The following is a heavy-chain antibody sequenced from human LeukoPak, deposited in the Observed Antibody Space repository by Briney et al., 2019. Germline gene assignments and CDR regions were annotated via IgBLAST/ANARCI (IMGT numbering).Heavy chain of an antibody. J-gene: IGHJ4*02. D-gene: IGHD3-22*01. CDR3: AKDLRITMIVVVITPPGFDY. CDR1: GFTFSSYS. V-gene: IGHV3-23*01. Sequence: GGSLRLSCAASGFTFSSYSMNWVRQAPGKGLEWVSAISGSGGSTYYADSVKGRFTISRDNSKNTLYLQMNSLRAEDTAVYYCAKDLRITMIVVVITPPGFDYWGQGTLVTVSS. CDR2: ISGSGGST.